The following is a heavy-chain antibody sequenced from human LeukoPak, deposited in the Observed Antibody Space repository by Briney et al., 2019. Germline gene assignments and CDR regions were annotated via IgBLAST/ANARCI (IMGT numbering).Heavy chain of an antibody. Sequence: GGSLRLSCAASGFAFSSYSMNWVRQAPGKGLEWVSYISSSSSTIYYADSVKGRFTISRDNAKNSLYLRMNSLRAEDTAVYYCARERLFDYWGQGTLVTVSS. CDR1: GFAFSSYS. CDR3: ARERLFDY. D-gene: IGHD2-21*02. CDR2: ISSSSSTI. V-gene: IGHV3-48*01. J-gene: IGHJ4*02.